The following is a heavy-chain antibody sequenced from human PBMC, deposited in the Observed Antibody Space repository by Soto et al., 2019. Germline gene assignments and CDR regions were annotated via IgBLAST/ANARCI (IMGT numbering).Heavy chain of an antibody. J-gene: IGHJ4*02. CDR2: ISHNGRNE. V-gene: IGHV3-30*03. CDR1: GFSFSDNG. CDR3: ARDKRDSWTVDY. D-gene: IGHD2-21*02. Sequence: GGSLRLSCAASGFSFSDNGMHWVRQAPGKGLEWLAAISHNGRNEHYADSVRGRFTISRDKSMNTLYLQMSSLRVDDTAVYYCARDKRDSWTVDYWGQGTLVTVSS.